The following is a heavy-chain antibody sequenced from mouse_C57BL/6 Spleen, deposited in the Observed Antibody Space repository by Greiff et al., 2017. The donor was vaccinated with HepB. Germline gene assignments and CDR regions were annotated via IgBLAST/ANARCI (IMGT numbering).Heavy chain of an antibody. CDR1: GYSITSGYY. Sequence: EVKLQESGPGLVKPSPSLFLTCSVTGYSITSGYYCNWIRQLPGNILECIGYISYDGNNNYNPSLKNRTSITRDTSKNQFFLKLNSVTTEDTATYYCASEYNTTGGHWYIDVWGTGTTVTVSS. V-gene: IGHV3-6*01. J-gene: IGHJ1*03. CDR2: ISYDGNN. CDR3: ASEYNTTGGHWYIDV. D-gene: IGHD1-1*01.